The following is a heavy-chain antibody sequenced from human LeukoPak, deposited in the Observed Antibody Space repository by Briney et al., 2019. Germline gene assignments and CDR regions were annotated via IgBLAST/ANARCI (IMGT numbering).Heavy chain of an antibody. Sequence: GGSLRLSCAASGFTFSSYWMSWVRQAPGKGLEWVANIKQDGSEKYYVDSVKGRFTISRDNSKNTLYLQMSSLRAEDTAVYYCAKGAEYCSGGSCYSGEFDPWGQGTLVTVSS. CDR2: IKQDGSEK. CDR1: GFTFSSYW. D-gene: IGHD2-15*01. J-gene: IGHJ5*02. V-gene: IGHV3-7*03. CDR3: AKGAEYCSGGSCYSGEFDP.